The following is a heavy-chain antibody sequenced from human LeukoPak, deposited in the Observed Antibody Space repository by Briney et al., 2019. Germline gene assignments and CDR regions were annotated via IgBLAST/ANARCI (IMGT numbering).Heavy chain of an antibody. Sequence: RSGESLKISCKGSGYSFTSYWIGWVRQMPGKGLEWMGIIYPGDSDTRYSPSFQGQVTISADKSISTAYLQWSSLEASDTAMYYCARHGPYSYGIKDYYYYYMDVWGKGTTVTVSS. V-gene: IGHV5-51*01. CDR3: ARHGPYSYGIKDYYYYYMDV. J-gene: IGHJ6*03. CDR2: IYPGDSDT. CDR1: GYSFTSYW. D-gene: IGHD5-18*01.